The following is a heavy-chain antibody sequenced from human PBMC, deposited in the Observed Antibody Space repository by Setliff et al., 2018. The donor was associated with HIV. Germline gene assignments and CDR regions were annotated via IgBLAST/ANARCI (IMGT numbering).Heavy chain of an antibody. CDR1: GDSINKRY. J-gene: IGHJ4*02. Sequence: SETLSLTCNVSGDSINKRYWAWVRQPPGKGLEWIGYIYCDGRTGTKSSLKDRVTLSIDTYNKQFSLKLTSVTVADTAVYYCVRHSSQWLTFRGAYYFDSWGLGVLVT. CDR3: VRHSSQWLTFRGAYYFDS. V-gene: IGHV4-59*08. CDR2: IYCDGRT. D-gene: IGHD3-9*01.